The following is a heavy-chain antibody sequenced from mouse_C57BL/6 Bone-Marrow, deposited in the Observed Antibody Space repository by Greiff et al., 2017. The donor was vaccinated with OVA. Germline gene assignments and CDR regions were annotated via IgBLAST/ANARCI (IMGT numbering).Heavy chain of an antibody. CDR2: ISNGGGST. D-gene: IGHD2-5*01. CDR3: ARYSNLGDYYAMDY. CDR1: GFTFSDYY. V-gene: IGHV5-12*01. J-gene: IGHJ4*01. Sequence: EVKLMESGGGLVQPGGSLKLSCAASGFTFSDYYMYWVRQTPEKRLEWVAYISNGGGSTYYPDTVKGRFTISRDNAKNTLYLQMSRLKSEDTAMYYCARYSNLGDYYAMDYWGQGTSVTVSS.